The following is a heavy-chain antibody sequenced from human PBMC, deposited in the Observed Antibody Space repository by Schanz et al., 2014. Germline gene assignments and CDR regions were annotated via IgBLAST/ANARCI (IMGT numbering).Heavy chain of an antibody. V-gene: IGHV3-21*01. J-gene: IGHJ3*01. CDR2: ISSSSMYI. CDR3: ARGREVVAKIFDV. D-gene: IGHD3-22*01. Sequence: EVQLVESGGGLVKPGGSLRLSCAASGFTFSNYSMNWVRQAPGKGLEWVSSISSSSMYIYQADSMRGRFTISRDNAKNSLYLQVNNLSAEDTGVYYCARGREVVAKIFDVWGQGTMVTVSS. CDR1: GFTFSNYS.